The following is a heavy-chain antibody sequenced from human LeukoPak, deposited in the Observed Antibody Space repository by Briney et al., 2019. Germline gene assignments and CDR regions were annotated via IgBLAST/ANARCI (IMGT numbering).Heavy chain of an antibody. CDR2: IYYSGST. CDR3: ARALVVSSSGYFYYYMDV. CDR1: GGSISSSSYF. V-gene: IGHV4-39*07. J-gene: IGHJ6*03. Sequence: SETLSLTYTVSGGSISSSSYFWGWIRQPPGKGLEWIGSIYYSGSTYYNPSLKSRVTISVDTSKNQFSLNLSSVTAADTAVYYCARALVVSSSGYFYYYMDVWGKGTTVTVSS. D-gene: IGHD6-6*01.